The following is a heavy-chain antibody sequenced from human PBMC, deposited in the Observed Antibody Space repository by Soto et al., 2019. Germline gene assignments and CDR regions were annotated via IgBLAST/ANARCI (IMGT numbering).Heavy chain of an antibody. J-gene: IGHJ5*02. Sequence: GGSLRLSCTASGFTFSDYYMSWIRQAPGKGLEWVSYISTSGSTIYYADSVKGRFTISRDNAKNSLYLQMNSLRVEDTAVYYCARVATVTTNSWFDPWGLGTLVTVSS. CDR1: GFTFSDYY. V-gene: IGHV3-11*01. CDR2: ISTSGSTI. D-gene: IGHD4-17*01. CDR3: ARVATVTTNSWFDP.